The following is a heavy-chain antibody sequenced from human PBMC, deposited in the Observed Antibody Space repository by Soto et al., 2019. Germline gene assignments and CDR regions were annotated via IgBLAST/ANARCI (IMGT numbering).Heavy chain of an antibody. D-gene: IGHD3-9*01. CDR2: IKKDGSEK. Sequence: EVQLAESGGGLVQPGGSLRLSCAASGFTFSSYWMTWVRQAPGKGLEWVANIKKDGSEKYYVDSVKGRFTISRDNAKNSLYLQMNSLRAEDTAVYYSARVHNLGITIFSGMDVWGQGTTVTVSS. V-gene: IGHV3-7*05. J-gene: IGHJ6*02. CDR3: ARVHNLGITIFSGMDV. CDR1: GFTFSSYW.